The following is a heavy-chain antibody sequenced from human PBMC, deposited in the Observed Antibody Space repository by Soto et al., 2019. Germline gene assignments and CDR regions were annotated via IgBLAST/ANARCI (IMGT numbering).Heavy chain of an antibody. CDR2: IIPIIGII. CDR3: AGDPDSHYNDSHASSYP. CDR1: GGTFSTYT. J-gene: IGHJ5*02. Sequence: QVQLVQSGAEVKKPGSSVKVSCKASGGTFSTYTITWVRQAPGQGLEWMGRIIPIIGIINYAQTFQGSVTITADKFRGTAYMELTRLRSDDTAVYYCAGDPDSHYNDSHASSYPWGQGTLVTVSS. V-gene: IGHV1-69*08. D-gene: IGHD3-22*01.